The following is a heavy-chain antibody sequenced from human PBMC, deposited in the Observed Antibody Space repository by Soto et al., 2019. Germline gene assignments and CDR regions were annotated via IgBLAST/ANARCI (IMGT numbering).Heavy chain of an antibody. D-gene: IGHD1-26*01. V-gene: IGHV1-18*04. Sequence: GASVKVSCKASGYTFRSYGITWVRQAPGQGLEWMGWISAYNGNTNYAQKLQGRVTLTTDTSTTTAYMELRSLRSDDTAVYYCARDQGATTAFDYWGQGTLVTVSS. CDR1: GYTFRSYG. J-gene: IGHJ4*02. CDR2: ISAYNGNT. CDR3: ARDQGATTAFDY.